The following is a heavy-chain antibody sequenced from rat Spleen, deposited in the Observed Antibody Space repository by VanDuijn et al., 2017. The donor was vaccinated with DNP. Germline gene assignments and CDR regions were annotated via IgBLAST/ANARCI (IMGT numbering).Heavy chain of an antibody. V-gene: IGHV2S12*01. CDR2: ISNGGST. CDR1: GFSLTSYG. D-gene: IGHD1-11*01. J-gene: IGHJ2*01. Sequence: QVQLKESGPGLVQPSQTLSLTCTVSGFSLTSYGVSWVRQPPGKGLEWITSISNGGSTYYNSALKSRLSISRDTSKSQVFLKMNSLQTEDTASYVCTRDGGSFGDYWGQGVMVTVSS. CDR3: TRDGGSFGDY.